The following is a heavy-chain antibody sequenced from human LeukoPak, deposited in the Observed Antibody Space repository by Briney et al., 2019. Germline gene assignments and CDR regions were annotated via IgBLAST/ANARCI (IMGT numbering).Heavy chain of an antibody. D-gene: IGHD2-2*01. CDR2: IRYDGSNK. V-gene: IGHV3-30*02. Sequence: GGSLRLSCAASGFTFSSYGMHWVRLAPGKGLEWVAFIRYDGSNKYYADSVKGRFTISRDNSKNTLYLQMNSLRAEDTAVYYCAKSQLVVPAAMGYYYMDVWGKGTTVTVSS. CDR3: AKSQLVVPAAMGYYYMDV. J-gene: IGHJ6*03. CDR1: GFTFSSYG.